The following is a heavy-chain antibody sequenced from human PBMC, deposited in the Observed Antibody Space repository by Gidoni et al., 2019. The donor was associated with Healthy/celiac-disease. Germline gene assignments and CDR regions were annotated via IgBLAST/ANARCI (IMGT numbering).Heavy chain of an antibody. J-gene: IGHJ4*02. CDR2: INHSGST. D-gene: IGHD2-15*01. Sequence: QVQLQQWGAGLLKPSETLSLTCAVYGGSFSGYYWSWIRQPPGKGLEWIGEINHSGSTNYNPSLKSRVTISVDTSKNQFSLKLSSVTAADTAVYYCARANRRYCSGGSCYSGLPTLYFDYWGQGTLVTVSS. CDR3: ARANRRYCSGGSCYSGLPTLYFDY. V-gene: IGHV4-34*01. CDR1: GGSFSGYY.